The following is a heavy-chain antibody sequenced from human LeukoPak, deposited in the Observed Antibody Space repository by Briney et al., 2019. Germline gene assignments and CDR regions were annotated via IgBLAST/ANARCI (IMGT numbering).Heavy chain of an antibody. CDR1: GFTFSKYW. V-gene: IGHV3-74*01. CDR3: ATKQWLAPPPDS. CDR2: INTDGTVT. J-gene: IGHJ4*02. Sequence: GGSLRLSCAASGFTFSKYWMVWVRQAPGKGLESVSRINTDGTVTTYADSVKGRFTVSRDNADNTMFLQMNSVRDEDTAVYYCATKQWLAPPPDSWGQGTPVTVSS. D-gene: IGHD6-19*01.